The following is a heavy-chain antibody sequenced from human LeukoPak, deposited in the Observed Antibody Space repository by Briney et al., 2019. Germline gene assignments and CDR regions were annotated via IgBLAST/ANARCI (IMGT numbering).Heavy chain of an antibody. J-gene: IGHJ4*02. V-gene: IGHV4-61*02. CDR2: IYTSGST. D-gene: IGHD4-23*01. Sequence: PSETLSLTCTVSGGSISSGSYYWSWIRQPAGKGLEWIGRIYTSGSTNYNPSLKSRVTISVDTSKNQFSLKLSSVTAADTAVYYCARVEGNSPDYWGQGTLVTVSS. CDR3: ARVEGNSPDY. CDR1: GGSISSGSYY.